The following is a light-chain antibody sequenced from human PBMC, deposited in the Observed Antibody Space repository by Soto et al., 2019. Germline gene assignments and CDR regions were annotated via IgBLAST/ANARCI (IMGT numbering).Light chain of an antibody. V-gene: IGKV3-11*01. CDR2: YMS. CDR3: HQRQSWPRT. CDR1: QYVGTR. J-gene: IGKJ1*01. Sequence: EIVLTQSPATLSSSPGETATLSCRASQYVGTRLAWYQHKPGQAPRLLIYYMSKRATGIPARLSGSGSGTDFTLTISSLAPEDFAIYYCHQRQSWPRTFGQGTKVEIK.